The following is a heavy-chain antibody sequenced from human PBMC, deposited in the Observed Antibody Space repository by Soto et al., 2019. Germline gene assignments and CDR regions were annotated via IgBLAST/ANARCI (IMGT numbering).Heavy chain of an antibody. V-gene: IGHV5-51*01. CDR3: VRQEYSSSSVDY. Sequence: ESLKISCRGSGYSFTNYWIGWVRQMPGKGLEWMGIIYPGDSDTRYSPSFQGQVTISVDKSISTAYLQWSSLKASDTAMYYCVRQEYSSSSVDYWGQGTLVTVSS. CDR1: GYSFTNYW. J-gene: IGHJ4*02. CDR2: IYPGDSDT. D-gene: IGHD6-6*01.